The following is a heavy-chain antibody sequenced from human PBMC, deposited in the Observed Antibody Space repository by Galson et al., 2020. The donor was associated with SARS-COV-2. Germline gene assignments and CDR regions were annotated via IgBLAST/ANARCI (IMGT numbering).Heavy chain of an antibody. J-gene: IGHJ6*02. V-gene: IGHV3-30*04. CDR2: ISYDETHK. CDR1: GFIFSRSA. CDR3: ARDPSSYGLGGGYGLDV. Sequence: GGSLRLSCGASGFIFSRSAMHWVRQAPGQVLEWVAVISYDETHKYYGDSVRGRFTISRDNSNNTVYLQMNGLRAEDTAMYYCARDPSSYGLGGGYGLDVWGQGTTVTVS. D-gene: IGHD3-10*01.